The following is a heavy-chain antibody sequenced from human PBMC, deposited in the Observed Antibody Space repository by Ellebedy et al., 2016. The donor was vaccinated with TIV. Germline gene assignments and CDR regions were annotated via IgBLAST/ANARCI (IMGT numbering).Heavy chain of an antibody. CDR1: GGSFSGYY. D-gene: IGHD3/OR15-3a*01. V-gene: IGHV4-59*10. CDR2: IYTSGST. J-gene: IGHJ6*03. CDR3: ASSPQGLDGYYYYMDG. Sequence: SETLSLXXAVYGGSFSGYYWSWIRQPAGKGLEWIGRIYTSGSTNYNPSLKSRVTMSVDTSKNQFSLKLSSVTAADTAVYYCASSPQGLDGYYYYMDGWGKGTTVTVSS.